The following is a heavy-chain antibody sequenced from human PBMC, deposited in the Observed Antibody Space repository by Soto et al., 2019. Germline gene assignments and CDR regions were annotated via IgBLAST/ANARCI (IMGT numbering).Heavy chain of an antibody. Sequence: EVHLVESGGGLVQAGGSLRLSCAASGFTFTDYWTHWVRQAPGKGLVWVSRINSDGSRTSYADSVTGRFTISRDNAKNTLYVQMNSLRVEDTALYYCVRETYRGFYFDYWGQGTLVTVSS. D-gene: IGHD4-4*01. CDR2: INSDGSRT. J-gene: IGHJ4*02. CDR3: VRETYRGFYFDY. CDR1: GFTFTDYW. V-gene: IGHV3-74*01.